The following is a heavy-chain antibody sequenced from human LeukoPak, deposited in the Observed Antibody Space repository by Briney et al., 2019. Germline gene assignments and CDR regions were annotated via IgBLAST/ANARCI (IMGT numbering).Heavy chain of an antibody. V-gene: IGHV4-39*01. J-gene: IGHJ3*02. CDR1: GGSISSSSYY. CDR2: IYYSGSA. Sequence: NASETLSLTCTVSGGSISSSSYYWGWIRQPPGKGLEWIGSIYYSGSAYYNPSLKSRVTISVDTSKNQFSLKLSSVTAADTAVYYCARFLYYYDSSGYPKADALDIWGQGTMVTVSS. CDR3: ARFLYYYDSSGYPKADALDI. D-gene: IGHD3-22*01.